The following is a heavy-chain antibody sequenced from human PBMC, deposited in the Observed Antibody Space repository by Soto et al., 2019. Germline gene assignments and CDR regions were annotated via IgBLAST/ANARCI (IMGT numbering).Heavy chain of an antibody. CDR3: ARLPYYDILTGYSPYYYYYMDV. D-gene: IGHD3-9*01. J-gene: IGHJ6*03. CDR1: GGSISSYY. V-gene: IGHV4-59*08. CDR2: IYYSGST. Sequence: SETLSLTCTVSGGSISSYYWSWIRQPPGKGLEWIGYIYYSGSTNYNPSLKSRVTISVDTSKNQFSLKLSSVTAADTAVYYCARLPYYDILTGYSPYYYYYMDVWGKGTTVTVSS.